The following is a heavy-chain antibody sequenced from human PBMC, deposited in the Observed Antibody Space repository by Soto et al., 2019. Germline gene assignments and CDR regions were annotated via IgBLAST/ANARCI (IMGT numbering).Heavy chain of an antibody. CDR1: GGTFSNFG. D-gene: IGHD3-16*02. CDR3: AIDESDDYVWGSFRY. Sequence: QVQLVQSGAEVKKPGSSVKVSCKASGGTFSNFGISWVRQAPGQGLEWMGGIMPSSDTPISAPKFQGRVIFSAVESASTAYMDLSSLRSEDTAVYFCAIDESDDYVWGSFRYWGQGTPVTVSS. V-gene: IGHV1-69*01. CDR2: IMPSSDTP. J-gene: IGHJ4*02.